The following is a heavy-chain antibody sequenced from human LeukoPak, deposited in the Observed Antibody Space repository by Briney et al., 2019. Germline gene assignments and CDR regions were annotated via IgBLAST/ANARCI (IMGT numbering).Heavy chain of an antibody. CDR1: GGTFSSYS. Sequence: SVKVSCKGSGGTFSSYSISWVRQAPGQGLEWMGEIIPAFGTAHYAQKFQGRVTFTTDESTTTAYMELRSLRSEDTAVYYCASEGNYDSSGYSRYNYYYMDVWGKGTAVTVSS. CDR2: IIPAFGTA. J-gene: IGHJ6*03. V-gene: IGHV1-69*05. D-gene: IGHD3-22*01. CDR3: ASEGNYDSSGYSRYNYYYMDV.